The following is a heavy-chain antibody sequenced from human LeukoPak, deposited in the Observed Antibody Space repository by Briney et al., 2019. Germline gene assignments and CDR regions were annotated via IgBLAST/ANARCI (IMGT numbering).Heavy chain of an antibody. CDR2: IRYDGSNK. V-gene: IGHV3-30*02. J-gene: IGHJ6*02. CDR3: AKDLMVRDYYYYYGMDV. CDR1: GFTFSSYG. Sequence: GGSLRLSCAASGFTFSSYGMHWVRQAPGKGLEWVAFIRYDGSNKYYADSVKGQFTISRDNSKNTLYLQMNSLRAEDTAVYYCAKDLMVRDYYYYYGMDVWGQGTTVTVSS. D-gene: IGHD3-10*01.